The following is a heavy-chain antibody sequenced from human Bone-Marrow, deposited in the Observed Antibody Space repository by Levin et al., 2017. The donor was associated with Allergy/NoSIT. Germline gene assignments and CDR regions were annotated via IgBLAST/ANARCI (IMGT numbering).Heavy chain of an antibody. CDR2: MHPSSGIT. J-gene: IGHJ4*02. V-gene: IGHV1-8*01. Sequence: GESLKISCEASGFTFSDDDINWVRQAPGQGLEWMGSMHPSSGITDYAQKFQGRVTMTRNTSMNKVYMELSGLTSKDTAVYYCARDLGGVLDSWGQGTLLTVSP. CDR1: GFTFSDDD. CDR3: ARDLGGVLDS. D-gene: IGHD3-16*01.